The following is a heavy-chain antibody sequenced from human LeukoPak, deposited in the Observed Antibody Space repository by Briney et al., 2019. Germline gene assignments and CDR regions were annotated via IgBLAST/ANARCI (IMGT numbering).Heavy chain of an antibody. CDR3: AKDPRGDRAHYFDY. CDR2: ISGSGGST. Sequence: GGPLRLSCAASGFTFSSYAMSWVRQAPGKGLEWVSAISGSGGSTYYADSVKGRFTISRDNSKNTLYLQMNSLRAEDTAVYYCAKDPRGDRAHYFDYWGQGTLVTVSS. CDR1: GFTFSSYA. J-gene: IGHJ4*02. V-gene: IGHV3-23*01. D-gene: IGHD3-10*01.